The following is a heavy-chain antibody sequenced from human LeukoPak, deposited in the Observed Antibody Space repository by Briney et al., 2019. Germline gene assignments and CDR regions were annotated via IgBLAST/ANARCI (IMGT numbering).Heavy chain of an antibody. J-gene: IGHJ4*02. CDR2: FLYSGSSNY. V-gene: IGHV4-59*01. CDR1: GGSISNYY. D-gene: IGHD2-8*01. CDR3: ARGICTNGVCSFHPFDY. Sequence: SENLSLTCNVIGGSISNYYWGWIRQPPGRGLEWIGYFLYSGSSNYNYNPSLKSRVTISVYTSKNQFSLKLPSVIAAHRAIYYCARGICTNGVCSFHPFDYLGKGTLITGSS.